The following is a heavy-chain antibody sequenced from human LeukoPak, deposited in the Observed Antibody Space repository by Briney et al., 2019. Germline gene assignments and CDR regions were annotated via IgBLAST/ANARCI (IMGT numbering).Heavy chain of an antibody. CDR2: IYYSGST. D-gene: IGHD4-17*01. J-gene: IGHJ6*02. CDR1: GGSISTYY. V-gene: IGHV4-59*01. CDR3: ARDHGDYYYGMDV. Sequence: SETLSLTCTVSGGSISTYYWSWIRQPPGKGLEWIGYIYYSGSTNYNPSLKRRVTISVDTSKNQFSLELSSVTAADTAVYYCARDHGDYYYGMDVWGQGTTVTVSS.